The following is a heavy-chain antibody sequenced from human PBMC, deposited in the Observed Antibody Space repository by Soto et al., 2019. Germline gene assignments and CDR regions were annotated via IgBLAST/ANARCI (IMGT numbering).Heavy chain of an antibody. V-gene: IGHV1-69*05. CDR3: ARSDIVVVPARWDNWLDP. D-gene: IGHD2-2*01. Sequence: PRASVKVSCKASGGTFSSYGFSWVRQAPGQGLEWVGDIFPIFNTVNYAQKLQGRVTMTTDTSTSTAYMELRSLRSDDTAVYYCARSDIVVVPARWDNWLDPWGQGTLVTVSS. J-gene: IGHJ5*02. CDR1: GGTFSSYG. CDR2: IFPIFNTV.